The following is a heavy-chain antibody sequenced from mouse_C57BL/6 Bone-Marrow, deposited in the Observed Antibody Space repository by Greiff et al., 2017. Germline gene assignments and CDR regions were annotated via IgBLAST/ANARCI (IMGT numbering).Heavy chain of an antibody. Sequence: VHVKQSGPELVKPGASVKISCKASGYSFTDYNMNWVKQSHGKSLEWIGVINPNYGTTSYNQKFKGKATLTVDQSSSTAYMQLNSLTSEDSAVYYCAREAGSSLDYWGQGTTLTVSS. CDR2: INPNYGTT. J-gene: IGHJ2*01. D-gene: IGHD1-1*01. CDR1: GYSFTDYN. CDR3: AREAGSSLDY. V-gene: IGHV1-39*01.